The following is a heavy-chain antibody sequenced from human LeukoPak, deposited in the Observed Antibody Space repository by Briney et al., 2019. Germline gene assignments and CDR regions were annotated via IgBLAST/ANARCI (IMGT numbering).Heavy chain of an antibody. CDR3: AKGGVIIPPFDY. D-gene: IGHD3-3*01. V-gene: IGHV3-23*01. CDR1: GFTFSSYA. J-gene: IGHJ4*02. Sequence: GGSLRLSCAASGFTFSSYAMSWVGQAPGKGLGWVSAISGSGGSTYYADSVKGRFTISRDNSENTLYLQMNSLRAEDTAVYYCAKGGVIIPPFDYWGQGTLVTVSS. CDR2: ISGSGGST.